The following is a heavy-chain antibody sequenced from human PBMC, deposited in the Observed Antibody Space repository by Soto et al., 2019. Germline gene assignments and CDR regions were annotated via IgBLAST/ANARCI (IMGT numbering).Heavy chain of an antibody. CDR3: AGAPYCSNGVCYINYAMDV. CDR2: IGTIGDT. CDR1: GFTFSTYD. D-gene: IGHD2-8*01. J-gene: IGHJ6*02. Sequence: DVQLVESGGGLVQPGGSLRLSCAASGFTFSTYDMHWVRQATGKGLEWVSAIGTIGDTYYPGSVKGRFTISRDNAKNSLYLQMNSLRAEDTAVYYCAGAPYCSNGVCYINYAMDVWGQGTTVTVSS. V-gene: IGHV3-13*01.